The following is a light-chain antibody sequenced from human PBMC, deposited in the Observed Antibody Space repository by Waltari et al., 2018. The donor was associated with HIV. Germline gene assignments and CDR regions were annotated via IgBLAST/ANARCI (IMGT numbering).Light chain of an antibody. J-gene: IGKJ2*01. CDR3: QQYYSYSYT. CDR2: AAS. CDR1: QGISNY. Sequence: AIRMTQTPSSFSASTGDRVTITCRASQGISNYLAWYQQKPGKAPKLLIYAASTLQSGVPSRFSGSGSGTDFTLTISCLQSEDFATYYCQQYYSYSYTFGQGTKLEIK. V-gene: IGKV1-8*01.